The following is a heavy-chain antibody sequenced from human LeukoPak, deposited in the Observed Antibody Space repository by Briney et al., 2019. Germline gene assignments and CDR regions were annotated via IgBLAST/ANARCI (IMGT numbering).Heavy chain of an antibody. Sequence: ASVKVSCKASGGTFSSYAISWVRQAPGQGLEWMGRIIPILGIANYAQKFQGRVTITADKSTSTAYMELSSLRSEDTAVYYCARDRDDPIHYYYYGMDVWGQGTTVTVSS. CDR1: GGTFSSYA. D-gene: IGHD1-1*01. CDR2: IIPILGIA. CDR3: ARDRDDPIHYYYYGMDV. J-gene: IGHJ6*02. V-gene: IGHV1-69*04.